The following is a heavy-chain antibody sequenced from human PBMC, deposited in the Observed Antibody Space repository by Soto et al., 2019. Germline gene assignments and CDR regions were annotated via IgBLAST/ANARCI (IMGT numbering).Heavy chain of an antibody. Sequence: GGSLRLSCAASGFTFNIYALHWVRQAPGKGLEWVAVISFDGTKKYYSDSVKGRFAISRDNLKNTLYLQMNNLRVEDAALYFCAREDDYGYRYINYGFDVWRQGTTVPASS. CDR2: ISFDGTKK. J-gene: IGHJ6*02. V-gene: IGHV3-30*09. CDR1: GFTFNIYA. D-gene: IGHD4-17*01. CDR3: AREDDYGYRYINYGFDV.